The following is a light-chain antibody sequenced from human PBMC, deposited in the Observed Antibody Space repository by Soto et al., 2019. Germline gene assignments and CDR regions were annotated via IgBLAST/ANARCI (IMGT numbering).Light chain of an antibody. V-gene: IGKV1-5*03. CDR1: QSISNW. CDR2: KAS. J-gene: IGKJ4*01. CDR3: QQYNTYSGLT. Sequence: DIQMTQSPSTLSASVGDRVTITCRASQSISNWLVWYQQKPGKAPKLLIYKASTLESGVPSRFSGSGSGTEFTLTISSLQPDDFATYYCQQYNTYSGLTFGGGTKVQI.